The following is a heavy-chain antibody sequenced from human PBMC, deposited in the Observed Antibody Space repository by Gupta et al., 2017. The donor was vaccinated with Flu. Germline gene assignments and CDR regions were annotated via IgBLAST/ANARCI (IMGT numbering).Heavy chain of an antibody. CDR2: VNPDSGDT. CDR1: GYTFTDYY. CDR3: AKELAERPIPGMIIWSH. J-gene: IGHJ4*02. Sequence: QVHLVQSGAELKKPGASVKVSCKTSGYTFTDYYIHWVRQAPGQGPEWMGWVNPDSGDTNFAQNFRGRVTMTRDTSISTVYLALSSLRSDDTAVYFCAKELAERPIPGMIIWSHWGQGTLVSVSS. D-gene: IGHD3-3*01. V-gene: IGHV1-2*02.